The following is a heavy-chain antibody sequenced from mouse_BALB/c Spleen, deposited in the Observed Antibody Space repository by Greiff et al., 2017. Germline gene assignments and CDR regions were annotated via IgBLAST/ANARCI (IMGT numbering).Heavy chain of an antibody. CDR2: IDPENGDT. J-gene: IGHJ3*01. Sequence: VQLKQSGAELVRSGASVKLSCTASGFNIKDYYMHWVKQRPEQGLEWIGWIDPENGDTEYAPKFQGKATMTADTSSNTAYLQLSSLTSEDTAVYYYNAWKGYSFAYWGQGTLVTVSA. D-gene: IGHD2-3*01. V-gene: IGHV14-4*02. CDR3: NAWKGYSFAY. CDR1: GFNIKDYY.